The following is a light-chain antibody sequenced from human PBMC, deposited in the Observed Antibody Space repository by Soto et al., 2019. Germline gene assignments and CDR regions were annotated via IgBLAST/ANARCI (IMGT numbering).Light chain of an antibody. J-gene: IGKJ3*01. CDR3: QQYDASPLT. Sequence: EIVLTQSPDTLSLSPGERATLSWSASQSLSTNSLAWYQQKPGQTPRLLIYAASTRDTDIPDRFNGSGSGTDFALTISRLEPEDFALYYCQQYDASPLTFGPGTKVDIK. CDR2: AAS. V-gene: IGKV3-20*01. CDR1: QSLSTNS.